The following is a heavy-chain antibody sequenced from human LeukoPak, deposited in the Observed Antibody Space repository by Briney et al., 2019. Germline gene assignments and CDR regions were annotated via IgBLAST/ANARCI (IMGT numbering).Heavy chain of an antibody. CDR2: IYHSGST. V-gene: IGHV4-34*01. J-gene: IGHJ4*02. Sequence: SETLSLTCAVFGGSFSGYYWSWIRQPPGKGLEWIGEIYHSGSTNYNPSLKSRVTISVDTSKNQFSLKLSSVTAADTAVYYCARRGWEVRRGYFDYWGQGTLVTVSS. CDR3: ARRGWEVRRGYFDY. CDR1: GGSFSGYY. D-gene: IGHD1-26*01.